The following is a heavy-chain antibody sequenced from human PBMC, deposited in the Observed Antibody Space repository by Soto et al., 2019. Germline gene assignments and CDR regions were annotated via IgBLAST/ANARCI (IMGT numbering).Heavy chain of an antibody. J-gene: IGHJ1*01. CDR3: AREGATEYFHH. Sequence: QVQLVESGGGLVKPGGSLRLSCAASGFTFSDYYMSWIRQAPGKGLEWVSYISSSSSFTNYADSVKGRFTISRDNAKKSLYLQMDSLRAEDPALYYCAREGATEYFHHWGQGTLVTVSS. CDR1: GFTFSDYY. D-gene: IGHD1-26*01. V-gene: IGHV3-11*06. CDR2: ISSSSSFT.